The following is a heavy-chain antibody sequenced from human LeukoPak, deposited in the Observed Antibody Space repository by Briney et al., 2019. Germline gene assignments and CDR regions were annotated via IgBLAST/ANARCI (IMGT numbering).Heavy chain of an antibody. Sequence: GGSLGLSCAASGFTFDDYAMHWVRQAPGKGLEWVSGISWNSGSIGYADSVKGRFTISRDNAKNSLYLQMNSLRAEDTALYYCAKDKSYSSGWYYFDYWGQGTLVTVSS. CDR2: ISWNSGSI. D-gene: IGHD6-19*01. J-gene: IGHJ4*02. CDR1: GFTFDDYA. CDR3: AKDKSYSSGWYYFDY. V-gene: IGHV3-9*01.